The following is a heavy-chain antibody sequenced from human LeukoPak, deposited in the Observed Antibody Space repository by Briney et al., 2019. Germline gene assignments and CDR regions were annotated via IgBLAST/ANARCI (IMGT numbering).Heavy chain of an antibody. CDR1: GGSILSSSYY. CDR2: IYYSGNT. D-gene: IGHD3-22*01. Sequence: SETLSLTCTVSGGSILSSSYYWGWIRQPPGKGLEWIGSIYYSGNTDYNPSLKSRVTISVETSKNQSSLKLSSVTAADTAVYYRARDRFDDSSGYYYHYFYYMDVWGKGTTVTVSS. J-gene: IGHJ6*03. V-gene: IGHV4-39*07. CDR3: ARDRFDDSSGYYYHYFYYMDV.